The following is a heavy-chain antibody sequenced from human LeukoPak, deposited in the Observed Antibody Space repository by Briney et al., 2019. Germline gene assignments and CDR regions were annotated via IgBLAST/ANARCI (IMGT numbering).Heavy chain of an antibody. CDR3: ARVRGGEVWGSHPLDY. CDR1: GFTVSSNY. J-gene: IGHJ4*02. V-gene: IGHV3-53*01. Sequence: PGGSLRLSCAASGFTVSSNYMSWVRQAPGKGLEWVSVIYSGGSTYYADSVKGRFTISRDNSKNTLYLQMNSLRAEDTAVYYCARVRGGEVWGSHPLDYWGQGTLVTVSS. CDR2: IYSGGST. D-gene: IGHD3-16*01.